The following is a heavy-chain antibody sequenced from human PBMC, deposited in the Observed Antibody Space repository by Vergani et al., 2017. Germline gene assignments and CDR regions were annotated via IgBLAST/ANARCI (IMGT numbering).Heavy chain of an antibody. V-gene: IGHV1-2*02. D-gene: IGHD6-13*01. J-gene: IGHJ3*02. CDR3: ARERVRIAAANDAFDI. Sequence: QVQLVQSGAEVKKPGASVKVSCKASGYTFTGYYMHWVRQAPGQGLEWMGWINPNSGGTNYAQKFQGRVTMTRDTSISTAYMERSRLRSDDTAVYYCARERVRIAAANDAFDIWGQGTMVTVSS. CDR1: GYTFTGYY. CDR2: INPNSGGT.